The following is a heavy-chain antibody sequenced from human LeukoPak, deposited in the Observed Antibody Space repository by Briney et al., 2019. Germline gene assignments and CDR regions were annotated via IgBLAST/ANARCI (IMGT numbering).Heavy chain of an antibody. D-gene: IGHD1-26*01. CDR1: GVSVGSAGSY. V-gene: IGHV4-61*08. CDR3: ARTQSQSGSYRYYFGY. J-gene: IGHJ4*02. CDR2: IYYISNT. Sequence: SETLSLTCTVSGVSVGSAGSYWSWIRQPPGGGLEWIGYIYYISNTNYNPSLKSRVTMSLNPSGNQFSLKLNSVTAADTAMYYCARTQSQSGSYRYYFGYWGQGTLVTVSS.